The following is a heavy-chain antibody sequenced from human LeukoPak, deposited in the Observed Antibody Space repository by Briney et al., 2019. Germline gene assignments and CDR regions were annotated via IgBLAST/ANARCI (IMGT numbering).Heavy chain of an antibody. CDR2: INHSGST. CDR3: AGSGYQTYGMDV. Sequence: SETLSLTCAVYGGSFSGYYWSWIRQPPGKGLEWIGEINHSGSTNYNPSLKSRVTISVDTSKSQFSLKLSSVTAADTAVYYCAGSGYQTYGMDVWGQGTTVTVSS. J-gene: IGHJ6*02. V-gene: IGHV4-34*01. D-gene: IGHD3-16*02. CDR1: GGSFSGYY.